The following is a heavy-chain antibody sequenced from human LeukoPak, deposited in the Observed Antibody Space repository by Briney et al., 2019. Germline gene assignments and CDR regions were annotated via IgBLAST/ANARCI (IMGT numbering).Heavy chain of an antibody. CDR2: IYYSGST. V-gene: IGHV4-39*07. Sequence: PSETLSLTCTVSGGSISSSSYYWGWIRQPPGKGLEWIGSIYYSGSTYYNPSLKSRVTISVDTSKNQFSLKLSSVTAADTAVYYCARGEGRFRVWLPRSLRAHFDYWGQGTLVTVSS. J-gene: IGHJ4*02. D-gene: IGHD5-12*01. CDR1: GGSISSSSYY. CDR3: ARGEGRFRVWLPRSLRAHFDY.